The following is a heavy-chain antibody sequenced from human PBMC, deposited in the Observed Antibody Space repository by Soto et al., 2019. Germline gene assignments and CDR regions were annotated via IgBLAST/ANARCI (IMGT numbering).Heavy chain of an antibody. J-gene: IGHJ6*02. CDR1: GGTFSSYA. D-gene: IGHD2-2*01. CDR3: ARDLCSSTSCYDYYYYYGMDV. CDR2: IIPIFGTA. Sequence: ASVKVSCKASGGTFSSYAISWVRQAPGQGLEWMGGIIPIFGTANYAQKFQGRVTITADESTSTAYMELSSLRSEDTAVYYCARDLCSSTSCYDYYYYYGMDVWGQGTTVTVSS. V-gene: IGHV1-69*13.